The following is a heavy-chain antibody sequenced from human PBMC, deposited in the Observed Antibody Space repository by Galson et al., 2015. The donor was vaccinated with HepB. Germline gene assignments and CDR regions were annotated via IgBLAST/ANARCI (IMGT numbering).Heavy chain of an antibody. J-gene: IGHJ3*02. CDR3: VRWGGQQLPDAFDI. D-gene: IGHD6-13*01. CDR2: ISITDNYT. CDR1: GFSFGDYY. V-gene: IGHV3-11*03. Sequence: SLRLSCAASGFSFGDYYMTWIRQAPGKGLDWVSYISITDNYTNYADSVKGRFTISRDNGKKSLYLQMNSLRAEDTAVYYCVRWGGQQLPDAFDIWGQGTMVTVSS.